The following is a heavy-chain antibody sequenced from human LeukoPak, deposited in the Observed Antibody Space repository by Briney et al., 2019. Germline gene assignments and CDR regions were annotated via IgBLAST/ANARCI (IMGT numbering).Heavy chain of an antibody. Sequence: PSETLSLTCTVSGGSMSSYYWSWIRQPPGKGLEWIGYIYYSGTTKYNPSLKSRVTISLDTSKNQFSLKVNSLTAADTAVYYCAKSLVLRKSRGYWGQGTLVTVSS. D-gene: IGHD3-16*02. CDR2: IYYSGTT. CDR3: AKSLVLRKSRGY. V-gene: IGHV4-59*01. CDR1: GGSMSSYY. J-gene: IGHJ4*02.